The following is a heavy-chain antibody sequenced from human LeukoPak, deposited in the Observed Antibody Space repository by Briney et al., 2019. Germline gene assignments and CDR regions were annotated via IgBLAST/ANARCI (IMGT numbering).Heavy chain of an antibody. Sequence: SETLSLTCAVYGGSFSGYYWSWIRQPPGKGLEWIGEINHSGSTNYNPSLKSRVTISVDTSKNQFSLKLSSVTAADTAVYYCAKDRVATERCYMDVWGKGTTVTISS. V-gene: IGHV4-34*01. D-gene: IGHD6-13*01. CDR3: AKDRVATERCYMDV. CDR1: GGSFSGYY. J-gene: IGHJ6*03. CDR2: INHSGST.